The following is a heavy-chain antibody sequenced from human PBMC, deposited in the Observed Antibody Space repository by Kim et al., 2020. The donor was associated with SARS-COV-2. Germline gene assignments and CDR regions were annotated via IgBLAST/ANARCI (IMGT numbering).Heavy chain of an antibody. CDR1: GGSFSGYY. CDR3: ARMVVAAAGTVWFDP. Sequence: SETLSLTCAVYGGSFSGYYWSWIRQPPGKGLEWIGEINHSGSTNYNPSLKSRVTISVDTSKNQFSLKLSSVTAADTAVYYCARMVVAAAGTVWFDPWGQG. J-gene: IGHJ5*02. V-gene: IGHV4-34*01. D-gene: IGHD6-13*01. CDR2: INHSGST.